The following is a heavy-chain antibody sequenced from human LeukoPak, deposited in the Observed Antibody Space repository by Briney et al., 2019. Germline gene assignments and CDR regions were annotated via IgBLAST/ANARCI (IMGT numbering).Heavy chain of an antibody. V-gene: IGHV4-39*01. J-gene: IGHJ4*02. CDR2: IYYSGST. Sequence: SETLSLTXTVSGGSISSSSYYWGWIRQPPGKGLEWIGSIYYSGSTYYNPSLKSRVTISVDTSKNQFSLKLSSVTAADTAVYYCARRISSSWYYFDYWGQGTLVTVSS. CDR1: GGSISSSSYY. D-gene: IGHD6-13*01. CDR3: ARRISSSWYYFDY.